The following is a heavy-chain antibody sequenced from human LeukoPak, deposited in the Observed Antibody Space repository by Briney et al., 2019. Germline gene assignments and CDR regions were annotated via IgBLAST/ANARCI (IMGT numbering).Heavy chain of an antibody. V-gene: IGHV4-59*08. Sequence: SETLSLTCTVSGGSISSYYWSWIWQPPGKGLEWIGYIYYSGSTNYNPSLKSRVTISVDTSKNQFSLKLSSVTAADTAVYYCARLKETNWFDPWGQGTLVTVSS. CDR1: GGSISSYY. CDR3: ARLKETNWFDP. CDR2: IYYSGST. J-gene: IGHJ5*02.